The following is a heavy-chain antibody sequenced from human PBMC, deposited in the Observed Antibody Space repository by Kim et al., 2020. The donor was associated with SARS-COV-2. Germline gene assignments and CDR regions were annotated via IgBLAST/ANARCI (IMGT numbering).Heavy chain of an antibody. CDR1: GGTFSSYA. Sequence: SVKVSCKASGGTFSSYAISWVRQAPGQGLEWMGGIIPIFGTANYAQKFQGRVTITADESTSTAYMELSSLRSEDTAVYYCARGTPLIVRIAAAGTGLDYWGQGTLVTVSS. D-gene: IGHD6-13*01. V-gene: IGHV1-69*13. CDR2: IIPIFGTA. CDR3: ARGTPLIVRIAAAGTGLDY. J-gene: IGHJ4*02.